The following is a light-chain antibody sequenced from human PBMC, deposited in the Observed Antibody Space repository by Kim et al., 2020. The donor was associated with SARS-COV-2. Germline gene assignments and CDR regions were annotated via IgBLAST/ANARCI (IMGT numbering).Light chain of an antibody. CDR1: QSVSSNL. CDR3: QQYSRSPLT. V-gene: IGKV3-20*01. Sequence: EIVLTQSPGTLPLSPGERATLSCRASQSVSSNLVAWYQQKPGQAPRLIIYGASSRATGIPDRFSGSGSGTDFTLTITRLEPEDFAVYYCQQYSRSPLTFGGGTKLEI. CDR2: GAS. J-gene: IGKJ4*01.